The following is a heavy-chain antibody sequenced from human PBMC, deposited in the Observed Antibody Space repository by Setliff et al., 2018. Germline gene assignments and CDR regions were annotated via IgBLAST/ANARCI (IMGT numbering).Heavy chain of an antibody. CDR1: GYTFSAYW. CDR3: ARHRGRAAAGTCFDI. CDR2: INPLDSDT. Sequence: PGESLKISCQGSGYTFSAYWIGWVRQMPGKGLEWMGIINPLDSDTRYSPSFQGQVTISADKSVSTAYLQWSSLKASDTAIYYCARHRGRAAAGTCFDIWGQGTLVTVSS. J-gene: IGHJ4*02. D-gene: IGHD6-13*01. V-gene: IGHV5-51*01.